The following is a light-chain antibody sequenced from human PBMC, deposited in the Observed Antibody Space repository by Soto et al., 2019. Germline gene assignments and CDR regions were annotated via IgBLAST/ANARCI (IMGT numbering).Light chain of an antibody. CDR1: RSVSTS. J-gene: IGKJ1*01. V-gene: IGKV3-11*01. CDR2: DAS. CDR3: QVRYVCPS. Sequence: IVLTQSPATLSLSPGERAALSCRASRSVSTSLAWYQHKPGQAPRLFIYDASKRAPGIPARFSGSGSGTDFTLTISSLELEDFEVYYRQVRYVCPSLGQGPK.